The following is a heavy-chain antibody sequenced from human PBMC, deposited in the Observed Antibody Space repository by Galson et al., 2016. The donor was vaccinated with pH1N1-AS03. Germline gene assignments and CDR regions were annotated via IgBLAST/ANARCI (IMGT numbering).Heavy chain of an antibody. CDR1: GFVFSTPA. CDR2: IRYDESIK. CDR3: VKGGGYSHGFLEYYFDS. J-gene: IGHJ4*02. D-gene: IGHD3-3*01. Sequence: SLRLSCAASGFVFSTPAIHWVRQSPGKGLEWVAFIRYDESIKNYGDSVKGRFSISRDNPTNTVYLEMNTLGPEDTAVYYCVKGGGYSHGFLEYYFDSWGQGTLVTVSS. V-gene: IGHV3-30*02.